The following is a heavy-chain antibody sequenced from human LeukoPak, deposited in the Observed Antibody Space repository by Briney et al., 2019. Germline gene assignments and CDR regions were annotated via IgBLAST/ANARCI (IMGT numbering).Heavy chain of an antibody. V-gene: IGHV7-4-1*02. CDR1: GYTFSGYY. CDR3: ARASSWYSSSSYYYYYYMDV. D-gene: IGHD6-6*01. Sequence: GASVKVSCKASGYTFSGYYLHWVRQAPGQGLEWMGWINTNTGNPTYAQGFTGRFVFSLDTSVSTAYLQISSLKAEDTAVYYCARASSWYSSSSYYYYYYMDVWGKGTTVTVSS. J-gene: IGHJ6*03. CDR2: INTNTGNP.